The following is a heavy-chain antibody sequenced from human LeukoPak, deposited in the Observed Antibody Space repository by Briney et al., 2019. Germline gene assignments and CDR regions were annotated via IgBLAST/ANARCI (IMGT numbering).Heavy chain of an antibody. CDR1: GFTFSSYA. CDR3: ARARYVSSGYYGGPLDY. J-gene: IGHJ4*02. V-gene: IGHV3-30*04. D-gene: IGHD3-22*01. CDR2: ISYDGSNK. Sequence: PGGSLRLTCAASGFTFSSYAMHWVRQAPGKGLEWVAVISYDGSNKYYADSVKGRFTISRDNSKNTLYLQMNSLRAEDTAGYYCARARYVSSGYYGGPLDYWGQGTLVTVSS.